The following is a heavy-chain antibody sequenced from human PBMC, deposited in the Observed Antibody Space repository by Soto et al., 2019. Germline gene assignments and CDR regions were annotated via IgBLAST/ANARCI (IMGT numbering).Heavy chain of an antibody. J-gene: IGHJ5*02. CDR1: GGSISSGGYS. CDR2: IYHSGST. Sequence: QLQLQESGSGLVRPSQTLSLTCAVSGGSISSGGYSWNWIRQPPGKGLEWIGHIYHSGSTLYNPSLKRRVTISVDESKNQFSLKLSSVTAADTAVYYCSRDQLEGNSFDPWGQGTLVTVSS. CDR3: SRDQLEGNSFDP. V-gene: IGHV4-30-2*01. D-gene: IGHD1-1*01.